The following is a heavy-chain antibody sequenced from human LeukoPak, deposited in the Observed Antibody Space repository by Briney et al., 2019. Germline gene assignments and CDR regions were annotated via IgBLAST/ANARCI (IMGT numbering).Heavy chain of an antibody. CDR3: ATRTGYNNGWYGLDY. D-gene: IGHD6-19*01. CDR2: ISGGSSYI. J-gene: IGHJ4*02. CDR1: GFTFSSYS. Sequence: GGSLRLSCAASGFTFSSYSMNWVRQAPGKGLEWVSCISGGSSYIYYADSVRGRFTISRDNAKNSLYLQMNSLRAEDTAVYYCATRTGYNNGWYGLDYWGQGTLVTVSS. V-gene: IGHV3-21*01.